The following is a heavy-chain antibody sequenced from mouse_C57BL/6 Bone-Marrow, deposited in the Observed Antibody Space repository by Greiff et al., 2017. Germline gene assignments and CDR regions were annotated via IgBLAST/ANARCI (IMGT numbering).Heavy chain of an antibody. D-gene: IGHD2-2*01. CDR3: ASHEEGLRLRRSWFAY. V-gene: IGHV1-62-2*01. J-gene: IGHJ3*01. Sequence: QVQLQQSGAELVKPGASVKLSCKASGYTFTEYTIHWVKQRSGQGLEWIGWFYPGSGSIKYNEKFKDKATLTAAKSSSTVYLELSRLTSEDSAVYFCASHEEGLRLRRSWFAYWGQGTLVTVSA. CDR2: FYPGSGSI. CDR1: GYTFTEYT.